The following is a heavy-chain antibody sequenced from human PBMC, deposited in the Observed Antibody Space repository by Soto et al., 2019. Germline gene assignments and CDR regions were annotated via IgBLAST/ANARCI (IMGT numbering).Heavy chain of an antibody. V-gene: IGHV3-23*01. CDR3: AKSLTIFGVVTFDY. CDR1: GFTFSSYA. D-gene: IGHD3-3*01. Sequence: PGGSLRLSCAASGFTFSSYAMSWVRQAPGKWLEWVSAISGSGGSTYYADSVKGRFTISRDNSKNTLYLQMNSLRAEDTAVYYCAKSLTIFGVVTFDYWGQGXLVTVYS. J-gene: IGHJ4*02. CDR2: ISGSGGST.